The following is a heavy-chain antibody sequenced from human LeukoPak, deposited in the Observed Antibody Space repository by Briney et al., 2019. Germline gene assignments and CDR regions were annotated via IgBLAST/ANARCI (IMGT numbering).Heavy chain of an antibody. J-gene: IGHJ3*02. V-gene: IGHV3-9*01. CDR2: ISWNSGSI. CDR1: GFTFDDYA. Sequence: PGGSLRLSCAASGFTFDDYAMHWVRQAPGKGLEWVSGISWNSGSIGYADSVKGRFTISRDNAKNSLYLQMNSLRAEDTALYYCAKDMRSGRGAFDIWGQGTMVTVSS. D-gene: IGHD1-26*01. CDR3: AKDMRSGRGAFDI.